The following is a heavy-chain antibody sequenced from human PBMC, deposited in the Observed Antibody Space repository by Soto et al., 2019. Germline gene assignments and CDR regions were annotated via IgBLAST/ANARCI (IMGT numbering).Heavy chain of an antibody. CDR1: GYIFTSYW. J-gene: IGHJ6*02. CDR3: ARVVYGGNSPRMGV. CDR2: IYPGDSET. D-gene: IGHD4-17*01. V-gene: IGHV5-51*01. Sequence: GESLKISCKGLGYIFTSYWIGWVRQVPGKGLEWMGLIYPGDSETRYNASVQGQVTLSVDKSTATAYLQWSSLKASDTAVYFCARVVYGGNSPRMGVWGQGTTVTVS.